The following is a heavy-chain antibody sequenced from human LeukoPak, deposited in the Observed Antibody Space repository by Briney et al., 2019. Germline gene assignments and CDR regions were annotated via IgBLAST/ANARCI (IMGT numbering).Heavy chain of an antibody. V-gene: IGHV3-21*01. Sequence: GGSLRLSCAASGFTFSSYSMNWVRQAPGQGLEWISPISRSSSYINYAHTFKGRFTISRDTANNTLYLQMNSLRAEDTAVYYCARGPRIAAALNWVDPWGQGTLVTVSS. D-gene: IGHD6-13*01. CDR2: ISRSSSYI. CDR3: ARGPRIAAALNWVDP. J-gene: IGHJ5*02. CDR1: GFTFSSYS.